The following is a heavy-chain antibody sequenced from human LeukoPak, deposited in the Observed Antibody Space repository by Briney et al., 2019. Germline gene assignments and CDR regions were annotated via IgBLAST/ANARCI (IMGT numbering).Heavy chain of an antibody. J-gene: IGHJ5*02. CDR1: GGSISSSSYY. D-gene: IGHD3-9*01. Sequence: KPSETLSLTCTVSGGSISSSSYYWGWIRQPPGKGLEWIGSIYYSGSTYYNPSLKSRVTISVDTSKNQFSLKLSSVTAADTAVYYCARQDYYDILTGLHWFDPWGQGTLVTVSS. CDR3: ARQDYYDILTGLHWFDP. V-gene: IGHV4-39*01. CDR2: IYYSGST.